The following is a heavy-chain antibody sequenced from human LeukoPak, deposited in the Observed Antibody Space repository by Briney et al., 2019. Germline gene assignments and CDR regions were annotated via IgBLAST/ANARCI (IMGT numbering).Heavy chain of an antibody. Sequence: GASVKVSCTASGFTFTSSAVQWVRQARGQRLEWIGWIVVGSGNTNYAQKFQEGVTITRDMSTSTAYMELSSLRSEDTAVYYCAADPYDYGDYVLGYWGQGTLVTVSS. CDR3: AADPYDYGDYVLGY. V-gene: IGHV1-58*01. D-gene: IGHD4-17*01. CDR1: GFTFTSSA. J-gene: IGHJ4*02. CDR2: IVVGSGNT.